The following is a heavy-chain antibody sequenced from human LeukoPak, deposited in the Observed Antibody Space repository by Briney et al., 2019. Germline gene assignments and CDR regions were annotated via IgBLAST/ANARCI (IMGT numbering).Heavy chain of an antibody. CDR2: ISISGSTI. V-gene: IGHV3-11*04. CDR1: GFTFSDYY. CDR3: ARAKEGITIFGVENYMDV. J-gene: IGHJ6*03. Sequence: GGSLRLSCAASGFTFSDYYMSWIRQAPGKGLERVSYISISGSTIYYADSVQGRFTISRDNAKNSLYLQMNSLRAEDTAVYYCARAKEGITIFGVENYMDVWGKGTTVTVSS. D-gene: IGHD3-3*01.